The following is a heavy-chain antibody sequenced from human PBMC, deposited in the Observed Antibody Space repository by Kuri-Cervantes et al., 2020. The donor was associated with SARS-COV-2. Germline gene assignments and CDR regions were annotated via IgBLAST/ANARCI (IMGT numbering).Heavy chain of an antibody. CDR2: ISGSSGSI. D-gene: IGHD2-21*02. CDR3: ARAYCGGDCEFDY. V-gene: IGHV3-48*01. J-gene: IGHJ4*02. CDR1: GFTFSSYS. Sequence: GESLKISCVASGFTFSSYSLSWVRQAPGKGLEWVSYISGSSGSIYYADSVKGRFTISRDNAENSLYLQMNSLRAEDTAVYYCARAYCGGDCEFDYWGQGTLVTVSS.